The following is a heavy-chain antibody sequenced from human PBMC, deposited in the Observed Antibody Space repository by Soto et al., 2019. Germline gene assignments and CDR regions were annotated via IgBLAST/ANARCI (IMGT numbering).Heavy chain of an antibody. Sequence: GGSLRLSCAASGFTVSSNYMSWVRQAPGKGLEWVSVIYSGGSTYYADSVKGRFTISRDNSKNTLYLQMNSLRAEDTAVYYCARDFYSSEYYSYAMDVCGQGTKVTVS. J-gene: IGHJ6*02. V-gene: IGHV3-53*01. CDR3: ARDFYSSEYYSYAMDV. CDR2: IYSGGST. CDR1: GFTVSSNY. D-gene: IGHD4-4*01.